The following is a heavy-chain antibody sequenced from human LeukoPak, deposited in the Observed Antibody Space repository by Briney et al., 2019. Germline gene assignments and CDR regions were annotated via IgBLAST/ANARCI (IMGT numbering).Heavy chain of an antibody. J-gene: IGHJ3*02. CDR2: INPNSGGT. D-gene: IGHD4/OR15-4a*01. CDR3: ARELRGVLTLEAFDI. CDR1: GYTFTGYY. Sequence: ASVKVSCKASGYTFTGYYMHWVRQASGQGLEWMGWINPNSGGTNYAQKFQGRVTMTRDTSISTAYMELSRLRSDDTAVYYCARELRGVLTLEAFDIWGQGTMVTVSS. V-gene: IGHV1-2*02.